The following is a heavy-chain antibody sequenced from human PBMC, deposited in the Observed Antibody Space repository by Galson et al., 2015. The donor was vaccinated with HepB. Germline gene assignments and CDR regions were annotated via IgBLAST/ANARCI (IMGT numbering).Heavy chain of an antibody. CDR1: GGSISSYY. CDR2: IYTSGST. CDR3: ARGGDGFTRAYYYGMDV. V-gene: IGHV4-4*07. D-gene: IGHD2-21*02. Sequence: SETLSLTCTVSGGSISSYYWSWIRQPAGKGLEWIGRIYTSGSTNYNPSLKSRVTMSVDTSKNQFSLKLSSVTAADTAVYYCARGGDGFTRAYYYGMDVWGQGTTVTASS. J-gene: IGHJ6*02.